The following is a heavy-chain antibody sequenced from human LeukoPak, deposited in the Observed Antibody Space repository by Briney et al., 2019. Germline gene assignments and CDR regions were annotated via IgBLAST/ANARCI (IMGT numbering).Heavy chain of an antibody. D-gene: IGHD1-14*01. CDR3: ANLKPPAPDGLDI. CDR2: ISSSGSTI. J-gene: IGHJ3*02. V-gene: IGHV3-48*01. Sequence: GESLRLSCAASGFSFSSYSMNWVRQAPGKGLEWVSYISSSGSTIYYAGSVKGRFTISRDNAQNSLFLQMSSLRAEDTAVYYCANLKPPAPDGLDIWGQGTLITVSS. CDR1: GFSFSSYS.